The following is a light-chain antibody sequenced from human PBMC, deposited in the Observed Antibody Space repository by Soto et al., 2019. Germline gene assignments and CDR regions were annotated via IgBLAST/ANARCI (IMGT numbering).Light chain of an antibody. CDR3: QQRSNWPLT. J-gene: IGKJ3*01. CDR2: DAS. Sequence: EIVLTQSPATLSLPPGERATLSCRASQSVGSYLAWFQQKAGQAPRLLIYDASNRATGIPAWFSGSGSGAEFTLTISSLEPEDFAIYFFQQRSNWPLTFGPGTKVDIK. V-gene: IGKV3-11*01. CDR1: QSVGSY.